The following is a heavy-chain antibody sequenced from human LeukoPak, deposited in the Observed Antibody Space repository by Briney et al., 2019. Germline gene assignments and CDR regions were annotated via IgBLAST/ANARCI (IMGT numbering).Heavy chain of an antibody. CDR3: AKDFTFGGHYGYGALTQ. Sequence: PGGSLRLSCAASGYTFSNYAMSWVRQAPGKGLEWVSAISGSGDYTSYVASVRGRFTISRDNSKNTLYLQMNSLGAEDTALYLCAKDFTFGGHYGYGALTQWGQGTLVTVSS. CDR1: GYTFSNYA. CDR2: ISGSGDYT. J-gene: IGHJ4*02. V-gene: IGHV3-23*01. D-gene: IGHD3-10*01.